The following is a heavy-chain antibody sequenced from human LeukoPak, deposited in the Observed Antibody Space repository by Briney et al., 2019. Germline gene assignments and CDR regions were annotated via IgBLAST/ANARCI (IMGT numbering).Heavy chain of an antibody. D-gene: IGHD3-22*01. CDR3: ARLSSSGHYYSEH. CDR2: IYPGDSDT. CDR1: GYSFTNYW. Sequence: GESLKISCKGSGYSFTNYWIGWVRQMPGKGLEWMGIIYPGDSDTRYSPSFQGQVTISADKSISTAYLQWSSLKASDAAMYYCARLSSSGHYYSEHWGQGTLVTVSS. J-gene: IGHJ4*02. V-gene: IGHV5-51*01.